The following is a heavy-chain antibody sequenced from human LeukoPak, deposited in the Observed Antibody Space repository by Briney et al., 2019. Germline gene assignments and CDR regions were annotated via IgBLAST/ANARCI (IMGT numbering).Heavy chain of an antibody. Sequence: GASVKVSCKPSGYTFTAYYIHWVRQAPGQGLEWMGWINPNSGATSYAHTFQGRVTMTRDTSVSTAYMELRRLKSDDTAAYYCARGYYGSGSYSTRGNWFDPWGQGTLVTVSS. CDR1: GYTFTAYY. D-gene: IGHD3-10*01. V-gene: IGHV1-2*02. CDR2: INPNSGAT. J-gene: IGHJ5*02. CDR3: ARGYYGSGSYSTRGNWFDP.